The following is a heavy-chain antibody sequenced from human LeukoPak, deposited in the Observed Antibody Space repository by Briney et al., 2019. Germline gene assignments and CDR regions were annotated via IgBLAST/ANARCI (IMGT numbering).Heavy chain of an antibody. V-gene: IGHV3-33*01. CDR1: GLTFSSYG. CDR2: IWYDGSNK. Sequence: PGRSLRLSCAASGLTFSSYGMHWVRQAPGKGLEWVAVIWYDGSNKYYADSVKGRFTISRDNSKNTLYLQMNSLRAEDTAVYYCARDGGYYYGSGSYYYGGGLDYWGQGTLVTVSS. D-gene: IGHD3-10*01. J-gene: IGHJ4*02. CDR3: ARDGGYYYGSGSYYYGGGLDY.